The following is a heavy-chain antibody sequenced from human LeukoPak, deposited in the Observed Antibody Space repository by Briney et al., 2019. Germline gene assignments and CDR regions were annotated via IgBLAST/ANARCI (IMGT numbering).Heavy chain of an antibody. Sequence: GRSLRLSCAASGFTFSSYAMHWVRQAPGKGLEWVAVISYDGSNKYYADSVKGRFTISGDNSKNTLYLQMNSLRAEDTAVYYCARGAGTTYNWFDPWGQGTLVTVSS. CDR2: ISYDGSNK. V-gene: IGHV3-30*04. CDR3: ARGAGTTYNWFDP. J-gene: IGHJ5*02. CDR1: GFTFSSYA. D-gene: IGHD1-7*01.